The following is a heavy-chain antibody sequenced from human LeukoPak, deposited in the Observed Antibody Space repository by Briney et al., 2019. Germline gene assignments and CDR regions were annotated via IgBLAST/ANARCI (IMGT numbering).Heavy chain of an antibody. V-gene: IGHV3-30*04. CDR2: ISYDGSNK. Sequence: PGGSLRLSCAASGFTFSSYAMHWVRQAPGKGLEWVAVISYDGSNKYYADSVKGRFTISRDNSKNTLYLQMNSLRAEDTAVYYCARNLAAAVDSWGQGTLVTVSS. D-gene: IGHD6-13*01. J-gene: IGHJ5*01. CDR3: ARNLAAAVDS. CDR1: GFTFSSYA.